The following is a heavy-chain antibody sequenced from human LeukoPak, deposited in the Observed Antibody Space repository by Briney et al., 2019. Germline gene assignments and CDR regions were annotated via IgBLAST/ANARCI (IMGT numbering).Heavy chain of an antibody. V-gene: IGHV4-59*11. CDR3: ARDVIVGATTNYYYMDV. D-gene: IGHD1-26*01. CDR1: GGSISSHY. J-gene: IGHJ6*03. Sequence: SETLSLTCTVSGGSISSHYWSWIRQPPGKGLEWIGYIYYSGGTNYNPSLKSRVTISVDTSKNQFSLKLSSVTAADTAVYYCARDVIVGATTNYYYMDVWGKGTTVTVSS. CDR2: IYYSGGT.